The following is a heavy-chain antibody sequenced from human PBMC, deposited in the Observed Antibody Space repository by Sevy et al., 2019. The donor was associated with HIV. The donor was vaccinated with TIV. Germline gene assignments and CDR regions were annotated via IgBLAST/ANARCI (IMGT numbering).Heavy chain of an antibody. Sequence: SETLSLTCTVSGGSISSYFWSWIRQPPGKGLEWIGYIYYSGGTNYNPSLKSRVTISADTSKNQFSLKLTSVTAADTAVYYCARAGTAMSYFDYWGQGTLVTVSS. CDR3: ARAGTAMSYFDY. D-gene: IGHD5-18*01. J-gene: IGHJ4*02. CDR2: IYYSGGT. CDR1: GGSISSYF. V-gene: IGHV4-59*01.